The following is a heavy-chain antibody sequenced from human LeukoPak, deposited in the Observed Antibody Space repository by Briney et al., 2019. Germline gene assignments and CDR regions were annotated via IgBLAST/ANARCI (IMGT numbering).Heavy chain of an antibody. J-gene: IGHJ4*02. V-gene: IGHV3-21*01. D-gene: IGHD1-26*01. CDR3: ARGAVGATRMDFDY. CDR2: ISSSSSYI. Sequence: GGSLRLSCAASGFTFSSYSMNWVRQALGKGLEWVSSISSSSSYIYYADSVKGRFTISRDNAKNSLYLQMNSLRAEDTAVYYCARGAVGATRMDFDYWGQGALVTVSS. CDR1: GFTFSSYS.